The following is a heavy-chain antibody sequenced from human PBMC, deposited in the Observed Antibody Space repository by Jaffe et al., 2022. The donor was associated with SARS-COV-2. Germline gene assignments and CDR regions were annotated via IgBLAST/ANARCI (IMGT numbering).Heavy chain of an antibody. CDR2: IYTSGST. V-gene: IGHV4-61*02. J-gene: IGHJ5*02. Sequence: QVQLQESGPGLVKPSQTLSLTCTVSGGSISSGSYYWSWIRQPAGKGLEWIGRIYTSGSTNYNPSLKSRVTISVDTSKNQFSLKLSSVTAADTAVYYCARDHSSGWGENWFDPWGQGTLVTVSS. CDR3: ARDHSSGWGENWFDP. CDR1: GGSISSGSYY. D-gene: IGHD6-19*01.